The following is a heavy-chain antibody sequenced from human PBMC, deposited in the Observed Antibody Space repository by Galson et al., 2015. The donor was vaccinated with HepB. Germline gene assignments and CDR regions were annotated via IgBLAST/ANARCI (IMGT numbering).Heavy chain of an antibody. CDR3: ARDQGDDYVNYYYYHGMDV. J-gene: IGHJ6*02. CDR1: GFTVTTNY. V-gene: IGHV3-66*02. Sequence: SLRLSCAASGFTVTTNYMSWVRQAPGKGLEWVSVIYNDGTTYYADSVKGRFTISRDNSKNTLYLQLNSVRAEDTAVYYCARDQGDDYVNYYYYHGMDVWGQGTTVTVS. CDR2: IYNDGTT. D-gene: IGHD4-17*01.